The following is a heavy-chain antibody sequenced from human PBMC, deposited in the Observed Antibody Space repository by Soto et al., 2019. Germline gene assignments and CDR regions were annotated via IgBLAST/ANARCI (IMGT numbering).Heavy chain of an antibody. D-gene: IGHD5-18*01. Sequence: GGSLRLSCAASGFRFSTYGMSWVRQAPGKGLEWVSVIYSGGSTYYADSEKGRFTISRDNSKNTLYLQMNSLRAEDTAVYYCARSGYSYGPFDYWGQGTLVTVSS. V-gene: IGHV3-53*01. CDR2: IYSGGST. CDR1: GFRFSTYG. CDR3: ARSGYSYGPFDY. J-gene: IGHJ4*02.